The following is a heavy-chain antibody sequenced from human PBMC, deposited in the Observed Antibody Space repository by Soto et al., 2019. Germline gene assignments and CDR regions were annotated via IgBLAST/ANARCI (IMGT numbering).Heavy chain of an antibody. J-gene: IGHJ5*02. Sequence: QVQLVQSGAEVKKPGASVKVSCTASGYNFTHYAIHWVRHAPGQRLEWMGFINAGSGNTKYSQTFQGRLTFTKDTSESTAYMDLSSLRSEDTAIYYCARGLSAYGAWGQGTLVTVSS. CDR3: ARGLSAYGA. D-gene: IGHD2-21*01. V-gene: IGHV1-3*01. CDR1: GYNFTHYA. CDR2: INAGSGNT.